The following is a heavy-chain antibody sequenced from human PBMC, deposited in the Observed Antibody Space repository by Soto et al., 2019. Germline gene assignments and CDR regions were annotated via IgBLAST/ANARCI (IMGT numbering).Heavy chain of an antibody. V-gene: IGHV3-7*03. D-gene: IGHD3-16*02. CDR1: GFKFSDYW. CDR2: IKHDTSEA. J-gene: IGHJ4*02. CDR3: ARDGLLFSGPYRPSRFDY. Sequence: EGSLRLSCAASGFKFSDYWMSWVCQARGKGLEWVGNIKHDTSEAHYADSVKGRFTITRDNIKNFLFLQMNGLRSDDTASYYCARDGLLFSGPYRPSRFDYWGLGTLVTVSS.